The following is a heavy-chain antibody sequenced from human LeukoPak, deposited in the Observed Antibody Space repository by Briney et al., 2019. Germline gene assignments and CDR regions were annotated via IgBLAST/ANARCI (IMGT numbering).Heavy chain of an antibody. CDR3: ARDHGIVVVTAIQDY. CDR1: GFTFSSYA. V-gene: IGHV3-30-3*01. CDR2: ISYDGSNK. Sequence: PGGSLRLSCAASGFTFSSYAMHWVRQAPGKGLEWVAVISYDGSNKYYADSVKGRFTISRDNSKNTLYLQMNSLRAEDTAVYYCARDHGIVVVTAIQDYWGQGTLVTVSS. D-gene: IGHD2-21*02. J-gene: IGHJ4*02.